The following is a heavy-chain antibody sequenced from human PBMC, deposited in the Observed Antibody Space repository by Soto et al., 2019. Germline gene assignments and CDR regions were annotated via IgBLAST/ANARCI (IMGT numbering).Heavy chain of an antibody. V-gene: IGHV4-59*01. Sequence: SETLSLTCTVSGGSISSDYWSSIRQPPGKGLEWIAYFSHSGSTNYNPSLKSRAYISVEKSKNQFSLNLTSVTPADTAVYYCARGYNYAGVFDYWGQGTLVTVSS. CDR1: GGSISSDY. CDR2: FSHSGST. D-gene: IGHD3-16*01. CDR3: ARGYNYAGVFDY. J-gene: IGHJ4*02.